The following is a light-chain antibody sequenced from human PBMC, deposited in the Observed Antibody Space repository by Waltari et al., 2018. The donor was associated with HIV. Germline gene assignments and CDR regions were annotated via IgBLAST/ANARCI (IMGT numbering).Light chain of an antibody. CDR2: ATI. CDR3: QSFDSSLTTSGVI. J-gene: IGLJ2*01. V-gene: IGLV1-40*01. Sequence: QSVLTQPPSVSGAPGQRVTISCTGSRSNIGAGYDVHWYQQLPGTPPKLPLYATIIRPSGVPARFSGSKSGSSASLAITGLQAEDEAHYYCQSFDSSLTTSGVIFGGGTKLTVL. CDR1: RSNIGAGYD.